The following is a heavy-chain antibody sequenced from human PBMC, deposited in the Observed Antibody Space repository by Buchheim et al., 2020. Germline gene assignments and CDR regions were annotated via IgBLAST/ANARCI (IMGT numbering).Heavy chain of an antibody. Sequence: QEQLVQSGAEVKKPGASVKVSCLASGPTFSNYPMHWVRQAPGQGLQWMGVIHPSGGGTSYAQKFEGRLTLTRDTSTNTVYMELSSLRSEDTAVYFCARDLERGLLGFISNWYAAWGQGTL. V-gene: IGHV1-46*03. D-gene: IGHD1-1*01. CDR2: IHPSGGGT. CDR3: ARDLERGLLGFISNWYAA. J-gene: IGHJ5*02. CDR1: GPTFSNYP.